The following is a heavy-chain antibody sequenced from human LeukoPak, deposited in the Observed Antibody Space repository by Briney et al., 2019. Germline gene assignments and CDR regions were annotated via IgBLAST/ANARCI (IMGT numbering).Heavy chain of an antibody. J-gene: IGHJ4*02. CDR1: GGSFSGYY. CDR2: INHSGST. V-gene: IGHV4-34*01. D-gene: IGHD4-17*01. Sequence: SETLSLTCAVYGGSFSGYYWSWIRQPPGKGLEWIGEINHSGSTNYNPSLKSRVTISLDTSKNQFSLKLSSVTAADTAVYYCARIGAYGDYDVYWGQGTLVTVSS. CDR3: ARIGAYGDYDVY.